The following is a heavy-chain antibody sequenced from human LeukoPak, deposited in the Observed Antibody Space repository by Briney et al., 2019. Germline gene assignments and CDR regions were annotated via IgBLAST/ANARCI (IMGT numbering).Heavy chain of an antibody. Sequence: ASVKVSCKASGYTYTGYYMHWVRQAPGQGLEWMGWINPNSGGTNYAQKFQGRVTMTRDTSISTVYMELSSLRSEDTAVYYCARAQSRQRRWLQLDAFDIWGQGTMVTVSS. D-gene: IGHD5-24*01. CDR2: INPNSGGT. CDR1: GYTYTGYY. J-gene: IGHJ3*02. V-gene: IGHV1-2*02. CDR3: ARAQSRQRRWLQLDAFDI.